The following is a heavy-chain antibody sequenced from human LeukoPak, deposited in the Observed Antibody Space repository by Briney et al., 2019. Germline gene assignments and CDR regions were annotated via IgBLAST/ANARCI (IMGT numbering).Heavy chain of an antibody. J-gene: IGHJ4*02. D-gene: IGHD6-19*01. CDR1: GYTFTGYY. Sequence: ASVKVSCKASGYTFTGYYMHWVRQAPGQGLEWMGWINPNSGGTNYAQKFQGRVTKTRDTSISTAYMELSRLRSDDTAVYYCARDYFPVAGTDYWGQGTLVTVSS. V-gene: IGHV1-2*02. CDR3: ARDYFPVAGTDY. CDR2: INPNSGGT.